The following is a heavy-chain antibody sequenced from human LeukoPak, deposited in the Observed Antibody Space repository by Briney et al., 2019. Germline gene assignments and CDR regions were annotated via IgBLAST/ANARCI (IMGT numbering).Heavy chain of an antibody. Sequence: PGGSLTLSCPASGFTFSSYSMNWLRQAPGKGLEWVSSISSSSRYIYYADSVKGRFTISRDNAKNSLYLQMNSLRAEDTAVYYCARDRIEYCSGGSCYDAWFDPWGQGTLVTVSS. J-gene: IGHJ5*02. CDR3: ARDRIEYCSGGSCYDAWFDP. CDR2: ISSSSRYI. D-gene: IGHD2-15*01. CDR1: GFTFSSYS. V-gene: IGHV3-21*01.